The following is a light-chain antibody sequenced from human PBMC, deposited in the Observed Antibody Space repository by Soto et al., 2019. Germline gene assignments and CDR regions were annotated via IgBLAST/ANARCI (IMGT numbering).Light chain of an antibody. CDR3: QQDYNLRT. V-gene: IGKV3D-7*01. CDR1: QSVSSSY. CDR2: GAS. J-gene: IGKJ1*01. Sequence: PGERVTLSFRASQSVSSSYLTWYQQKPGQAPRLLIYGASTRATGIPARFSGSGSGTDFTLTISSLQPEDFAVYYCQQDYNLRTFGQGTKVDVK.